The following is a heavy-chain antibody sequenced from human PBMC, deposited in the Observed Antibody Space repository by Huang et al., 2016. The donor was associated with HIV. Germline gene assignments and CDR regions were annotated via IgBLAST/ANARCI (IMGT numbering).Heavy chain of an antibody. CDR2: IYYSGRT. V-gene: IGHV4-39*01. J-gene: IGHJ4*02. CDR3: ARLPGSITMIRGVITDPY. Sequence: QLQLQESGPGLVKPSETLSLTCTVSGGSIRRDNYYWGWIRQPPGKGLEWIGGIYYSGRTYYNPSLKSRVTITVDTAKNQFSRKMGSVTAADTAVYYCARLPGSITMIRGVITDPYWGQGTLVTVSS. CDR1: GGSIRRDNYY. D-gene: IGHD3-10*01.